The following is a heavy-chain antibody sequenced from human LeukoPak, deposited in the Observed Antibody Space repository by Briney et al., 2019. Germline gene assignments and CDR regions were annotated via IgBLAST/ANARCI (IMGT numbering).Heavy chain of an antibody. J-gene: IGHJ2*01. D-gene: IGHD6-13*01. V-gene: IGHV4-59*01. Sequence: SETLSLTCTVSGGSISSYYWSWIRQPPGKGLEWIGYIYYSGSTNYNPSLKSRVTISVDTSKNQFSLKLSSVTAADTAVYYCARGGDSSSWAYWYFDLWGRGTLVTVSS. CDR1: GGSISSYY. CDR3: ARGGDSSSWAYWYFDL. CDR2: IYYSGST.